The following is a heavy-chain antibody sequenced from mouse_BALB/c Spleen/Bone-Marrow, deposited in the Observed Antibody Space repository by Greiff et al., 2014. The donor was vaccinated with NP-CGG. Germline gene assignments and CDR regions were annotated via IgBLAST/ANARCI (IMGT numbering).Heavy chain of an antibody. V-gene: IGHV1S81*02. CDR1: GYTFTNYY. CDR2: INPGNGGT. D-gene: IGHD6-2*01. CDR3: ARGSPY. Sequence: QVQLQQSGAELVKPGASVKLSCKTSGYTFTNYYIYWVKRRPGQGLEWIGEINPGNGGTNFNERFKSKATLTVDKSSTTAYILLTSLTSEDSAVYYCARGSPYWGQGTPVTVSA. J-gene: IGHJ3*01.